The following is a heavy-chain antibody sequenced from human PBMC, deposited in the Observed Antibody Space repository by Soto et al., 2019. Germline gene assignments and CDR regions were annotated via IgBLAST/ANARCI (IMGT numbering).Heavy chain of an antibody. CDR2: ISGGGAGT. V-gene: IGHV3-23*01. Sequence: EVQLLESGGDLVQPGGSLRLSCAASGFTFSSYAMSWVRQAPGKGLEWVSAISGGGAGTYYADSVKGRFSISRDNSENKLYLQMNSLRAEDTAVYYCAKANTPTYYYDSSGFYGFDCWGQGTLVTVSS. J-gene: IGHJ4*02. D-gene: IGHD3-22*01. CDR1: GFTFSSYA. CDR3: AKANTPTYYYDSSGFYGFDC.